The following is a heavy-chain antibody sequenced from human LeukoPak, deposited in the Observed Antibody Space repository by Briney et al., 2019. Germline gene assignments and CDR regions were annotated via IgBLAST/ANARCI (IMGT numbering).Heavy chain of an antibody. CDR3: AKDYTGSSDN. J-gene: IGHJ4*02. V-gene: IGHV3-23*01. CDR2: ITGSVVNT. Sequence: GGSLRLSCAASGFTFSSSGMTWVRQAPGKGLEWVSTITGSVVNTYYADSVKGRFTIPRDNSKSMLYLQMNSLRAEDTALYYCAKDYTGSSDNWGQGTPVTVSS. D-gene: IGHD2-15*01. CDR1: GFTFSSSG.